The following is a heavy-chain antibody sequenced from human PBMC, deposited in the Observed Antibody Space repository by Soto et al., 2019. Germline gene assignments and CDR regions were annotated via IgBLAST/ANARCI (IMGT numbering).Heavy chain of an antibody. Sequence: GSLRLSCEASGFSFSIYAMSWVRQAPGKGLEWVSVISGSGGRTYYADSVKGRFTMSRDNSKNTLYLQMDSLRAEDTAVYYCAKEVVVESAGRSHYYYYGLDVWGQGTTVTVSS. CDR2: ISGSGGRT. D-gene: IGHD2-2*01. CDR1: GFSFSIYA. J-gene: IGHJ6*02. V-gene: IGHV3-23*01. CDR3: AKEVVVESAGRSHYYYYGLDV.